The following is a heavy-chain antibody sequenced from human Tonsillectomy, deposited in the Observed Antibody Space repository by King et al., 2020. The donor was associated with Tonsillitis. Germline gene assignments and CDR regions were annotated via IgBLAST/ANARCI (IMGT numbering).Heavy chain of an antibody. CDR1: GGSFSGYY. V-gene: IGHV4-34*01. D-gene: IGHD3-10*01. CDR3: ARGHRLGGITMVRGVSHFDY. CDR2: INHSGST. J-gene: IGHJ4*02. Sequence: VQLQQWGAGLLKPSETLSLTCAVSGGSFSGYYWSWIRQPPGKGLEWIGEINHSGSTNYNPSLKSRVTVSVDTYKNQFSLKLSSVTAADTAVYYCARGHRLGGITMVRGVSHFDYWGQGTLVTVSS.